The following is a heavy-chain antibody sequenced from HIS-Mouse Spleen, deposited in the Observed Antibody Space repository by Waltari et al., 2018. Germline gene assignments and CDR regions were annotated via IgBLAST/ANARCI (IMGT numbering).Heavy chain of an antibody. CDR1: GYTFTGYY. D-gene: IGHD6-13*01. V-gene: IGHV1-2*02. Sequence: QVQLVQSGAEVKKPGASVKVSCKASGYTFTGYYMHWVRQAPGQGLEWMGWINPNRGGTNYAQKFQGRVTMTRDTSISTAYMELSRLRSDDTAVYYCARGFVWYSSSWRDAFDIWGQGTMVTVSS. CDR2: INPNRGGT. J-gene: IGHJ3*02. CDR3: ARGFVWYSSSWRDAFDI.